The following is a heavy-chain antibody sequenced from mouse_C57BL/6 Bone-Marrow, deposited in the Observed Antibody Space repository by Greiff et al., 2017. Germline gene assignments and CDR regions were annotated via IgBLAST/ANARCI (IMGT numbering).Heavy chain of an antibody. CDR3: ASPSGRSWFAY. CDR2: LDPNSGGP. Sequence: VQLQQPGAELVKPGASVKLSCKASGYTFTSSWMHWVQQRPGRCLAWIGRLDPNSGGPKYNEKFKSKAPLTLDKPSSTAYMQHSSLTSEDSAVYYCASPSGRSWFAYWGQGTLVTVSA. CDR1: GYTFTSSW. V-gene: IGHV1-62-3*01. D-gene: IGHD2-10*02. J-gene: IGHJ3*01.